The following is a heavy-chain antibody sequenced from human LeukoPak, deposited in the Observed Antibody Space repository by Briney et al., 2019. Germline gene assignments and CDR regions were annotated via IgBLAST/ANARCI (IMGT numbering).Heavy chain of an antibody. V-gene: IGHV3-33*06. Sequence: PGGPLKLSCAAPGLPFIHYAMHGVRQAPARGREWGAVIWNDGSNKYYADSVKGRFTISRDNPQNTVDLHTNSLRAEDTAVYYCAKDAQRGFDYSNSLEYWGQGTLVTVSS. CDR1: GLPFIHYA. CDR2: IWNDGSNK. D-gene: IGHD4-11*01. CDR3: AKDAQRGFDYSNSLEY. J-gene: IGHJ4*02.